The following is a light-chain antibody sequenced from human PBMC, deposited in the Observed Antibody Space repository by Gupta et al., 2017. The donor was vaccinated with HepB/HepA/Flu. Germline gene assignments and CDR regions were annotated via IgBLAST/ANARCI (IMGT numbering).Light chain of an antibody. CDR1: QSVSRNY. Sequence: EIVLTQSPGTLSLSPGERPTLSCRASQSVSRNYLAWYQQKPGQAPRLLISGASSRATGILDSFTGSGAGTHVSLTISRREPEDFEVYYCQAECNEHPLCSFAQGTKVEIK. V-gene: IGKV3-20*01. CDR2: GAS. CDR3: QAECNEHPLCS. J-gene: IGKJ2*04.